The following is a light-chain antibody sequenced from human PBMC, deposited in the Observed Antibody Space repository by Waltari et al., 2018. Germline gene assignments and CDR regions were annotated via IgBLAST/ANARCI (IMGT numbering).Light chain of an antibody. V-gene: IGLV2-14*01. J-gene: IGLJ2*01. CDR3: TSYTSTNTVV. CDR2: DVT. CDR1: SGDVGGYNF. Sequence: QSALAQPASVSGSPGQSSTLSCTGTSGDVGGYNFVSWYQQHPGKAPKLMIYDVTKWPSGVSNRFSGSKSGNMASLTISGLQAEDEADYYCTSYTSTNTVVFGGGTKVTVL.